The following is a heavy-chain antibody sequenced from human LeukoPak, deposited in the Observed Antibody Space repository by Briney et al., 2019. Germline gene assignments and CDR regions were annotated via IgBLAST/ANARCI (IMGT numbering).Heavy chain of an antibody. CDR2: IYYSGST. D-gene: IGHD1-26*01. J-gene: IGHJ4*02. V-gene: IGHV4-59*01. CDR3: ARWPLRSGSYPSY. Sequence: SETLSLTCTVSGGSLSSYYWSWIRQPPGKGLEWVGYIYYSGSTNYNPSLKSRVTISVDTSKNQFSLKLSPVTAADTAVYYCARWPLRSGSYPSYWGQGTLVTVSS. CDR1: GGSLSSYY.